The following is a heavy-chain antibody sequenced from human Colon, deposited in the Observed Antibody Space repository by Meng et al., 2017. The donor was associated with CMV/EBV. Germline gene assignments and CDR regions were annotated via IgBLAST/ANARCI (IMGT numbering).Heavy chain of an antibody. CDR2: INPNSGDT. CDR1: GYSFSAYY. CDR3: AREGTYSSSSGLGL. D-gene: IGHD6-6*01. V-gene: IGHV1-2*02. J-gene: IGHJ4*02. Sequence: ASVKVSCKASGYSFSAYYIHWVRQAPGQGLEWMGWINPNSGDTTYAQIFQGRVTMTVDTPSGTVYMELKGLRSGDTAVYYCAREGTYSSSSGLGLWGPGALVTDSS.